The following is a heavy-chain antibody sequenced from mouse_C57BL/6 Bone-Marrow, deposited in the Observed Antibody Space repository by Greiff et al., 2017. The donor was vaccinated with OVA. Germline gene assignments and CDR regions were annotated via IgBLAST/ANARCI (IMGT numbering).Heavy chain of an antibody. V-gene: IGHV1-50*01. J-gene: IGHJ4*01. CDR1: GYTFTSYW. Sequence: QVQLQQPGAELVKPGASVKLSCKASGYTFTSYWMQWVKQRPGQGLEWLGEIDPSDSYTNYNQKFKGKATLTVDTSSSTAYMQLSSLTSEDSAVYYCARRGAMDYWGQGTSVTVSS. CDR2: IDPSDSYT. CDR3: ARRGAMDY.